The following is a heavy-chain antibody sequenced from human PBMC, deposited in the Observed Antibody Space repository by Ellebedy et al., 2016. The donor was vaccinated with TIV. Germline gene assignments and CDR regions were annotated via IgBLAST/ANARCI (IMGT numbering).Heavy chain of an antibody. V-gene: IGHV3-33*08. CDR2: IWYDGSNK. CDR3: ASSCRITGTPSLEGYFDY. CDR1: GFTFSSYG. D-gene: IGHD1-20*01. J-gene: IGHJ4*02. Sequence: GGSLKISCAASGFTFSSYGMHWVRQAPGKGLEWVAVIWYDGSNKYYADSVKGRFTISRDNSKNTLYLQMNSLRAEDTAVYYCASSCRITGTPSLEGYFDYWGQGTLVTVSS.